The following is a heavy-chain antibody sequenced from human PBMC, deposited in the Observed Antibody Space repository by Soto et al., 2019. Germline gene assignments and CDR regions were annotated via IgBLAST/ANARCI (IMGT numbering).Heavy chain of an antibody. V-gene: IGHV1-69*12. J-gene: IGHJ4*02. CDR1: GGTFSSYA. CDR2: IIPIFGTA. Sequence: QVQLVQSGAEVKNPGSSVKVSCNASGGTFSSYAISGVRQAPGQGLELMGGIIPIFGTANYAQKLQVRVTITADESTSTAYMEMTSLISEYTAVYYCAGFVGDGYFDYWGQGTLVTVSS. D-gene: IGHD3-16*01. CDR3: AGFVGDGYFDY.